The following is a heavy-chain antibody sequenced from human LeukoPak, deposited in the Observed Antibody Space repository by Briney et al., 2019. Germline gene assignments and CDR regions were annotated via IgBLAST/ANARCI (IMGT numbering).Heavy chain of an antibody. V-gene: IGHV6-1*01. J-gene: IGHJ6*02. CDR3: AREGYSYETDYYYGMDV. Sequence: SQTLSLTCVISGDSVSSTSAACNWIMQSPSQCLERLGRTYYRSKWYNDYAVSVKSRITINPDTSKNQFSLQLNSVTPEDTAVYYCAREGYSYETDYYYGMDVWGQGTTVTVSS. CDR1: GDSVSSTSAA. CDR2: TYYRSKWYN. D-gene: IGHD5-18*01.